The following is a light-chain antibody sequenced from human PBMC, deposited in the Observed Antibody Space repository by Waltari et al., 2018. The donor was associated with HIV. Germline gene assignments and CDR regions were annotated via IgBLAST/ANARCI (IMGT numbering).Light chain of an antibody. CDR2: SNS. CDR1: TSNIGRNP. V-gene: IGLV1-44*01. Sequence: QSVLTQSPSASVTPAQRVTIPFSGGTSNIGRNPVSSYQQVPGTAPQLFMFSNSLRPSGVPDRFSGSKSGTSASLAISGLQSEDEADYYCATWDDTLDGPVFGGGTRLTVL. CDR3: ATWDDTLDGPV. J-gene: IGLJ3*02.